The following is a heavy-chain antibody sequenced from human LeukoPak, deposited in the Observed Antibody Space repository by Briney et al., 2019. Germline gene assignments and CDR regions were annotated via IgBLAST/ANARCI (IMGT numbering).Heavy chain of an antibody. CDR1: GGSFSGHY. Sequence: SETLSLTCAVYGGSFSGHYWSWIRQPPGKGLEWSGEINHSGSTNYNPSLESRVTISVDTSKNHFSLKLSSVTAADTAVYYCASGQYYDLWSGYYVDWGQGTLVTVSS. CDR3: ASGQYYDLWSGYYVD. CDR2: INHSGST. V-gene: IGHV4-34*01. J-gene: IGHJ4*02. D-gene: IGHD3-3*01.